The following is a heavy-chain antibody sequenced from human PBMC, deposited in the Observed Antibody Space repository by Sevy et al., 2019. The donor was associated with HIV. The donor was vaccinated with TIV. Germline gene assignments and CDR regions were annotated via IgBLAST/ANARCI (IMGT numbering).Heavy chain of an antibody. CDR1: GGSISSSSYY. J-gene: IGHJ4*02. CDR2: IYYSGST. Sequence: SETLSLTCTVSGGSISSSSYYWGWIRQPPGKGLEWIGSIYYSGSTYYNPSLKSRVTISVDTSKNQFSLKLSSVTAAETAVYYCARVVRQYYFDYWGQGTLVTVSS. D-gene: IGHD3-10*01. V-gene: IGHV4-39*01. CDR3: ARVVRQYYFDY.